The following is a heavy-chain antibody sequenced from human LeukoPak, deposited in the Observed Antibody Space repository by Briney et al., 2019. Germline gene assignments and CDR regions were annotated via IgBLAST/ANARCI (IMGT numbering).Heavy chain of an antibody. V-gene: IGHV1-2*02. CDR3: ARGVGSSWFAD. CDR2: INPNSAAT. D-gene: IGHD6-13*01. Sequence: ASVKVSFKASVYTFTANYIHWVRQAPGQGLEWMGWINPNSAATSYAQNFEGRVTMTRDTSMTTHYMELSRLTSDDTAVYYCARGVGSSWFADWGQGTLVTVSS. J-gene: IGHJ5*02. CDR1: VYTFTANY.